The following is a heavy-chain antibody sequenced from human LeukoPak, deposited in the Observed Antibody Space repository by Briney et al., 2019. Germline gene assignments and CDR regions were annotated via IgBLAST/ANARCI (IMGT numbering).Heavy chain of an antibody. D-gene: IGHD6-6*01. J-gene: IGHJ6*03. V-gene: IGHV3-48*01. Sequence: GGSLRLSCAASGFTFSSYSMNWVRQAPGKGLEWVSYISSSSSTIYYADSVKGRFTISRDNAKNSLYLQMNSLRAEDTAVYYCARVRQLVGRGPYYYYMDVWGKGTTVTVSS. CDR1: GFTFSSYS. CDR2: ISSSSSTI. CDR3: ARVRQLVGRGPYYYYMDV.